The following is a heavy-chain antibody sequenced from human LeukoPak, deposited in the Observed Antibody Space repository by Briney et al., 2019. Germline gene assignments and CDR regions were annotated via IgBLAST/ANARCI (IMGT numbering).Heavy chain of an antibody. J-gene: IGHJ5*02. CDR1: GGTFSSYT. CDR3: ARERANLQNWFDP. Sequence: SVKVSCKASGGTFSSYTISWVRQAPGQGLEWMGRIIPILGIANYAQKFQGRVTITADKSTSTAYMELSSLRSEDTVVYYCARERANLQNWFDPWGQGTLVTVSS. CDR2: IIPILGIA. V-gene: IGHV1-69*04.